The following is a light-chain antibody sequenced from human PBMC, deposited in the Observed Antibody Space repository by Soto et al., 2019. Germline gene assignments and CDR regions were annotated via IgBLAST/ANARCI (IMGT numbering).Light chain of an antibody. CDR1: QSVLYSSNNKNY. CDR3: QQYESTPPS. CDR2: WAS. J-gene: IGKJ2*01. V-gene: IGKV4-1*01. Sequence: DIVMTQSPDSVAVSLGERATINCKSSQSVLYSSNNKNYLAWYQQRPGQPPKLLIYWASTRESGVPDRFSGSGAGTDFNLTITSLQAEDVAVYYCQQYESTPPSFGQGTKLEIK.